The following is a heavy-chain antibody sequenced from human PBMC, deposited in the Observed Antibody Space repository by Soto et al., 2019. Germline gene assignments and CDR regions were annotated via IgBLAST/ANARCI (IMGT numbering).Heavy chain of an antibody. V-gene: IGHV1-69*13. J-gene: IGHJ5*02. Sequence: SVKVSCKASGGTFSSYDISWVRQAPGQVLEWMGGIIPIFGTANYAQKFQGRVTITADESTSTAYIELSILRSEDKAVYYCARDSSGCISTSCWFDPWG. CDR1: GGTFSSYD. CDR3: ARDSSGCISTSCWFDP. CDR2: IIPIFGTA. D-gene: IGHD2-2*01.